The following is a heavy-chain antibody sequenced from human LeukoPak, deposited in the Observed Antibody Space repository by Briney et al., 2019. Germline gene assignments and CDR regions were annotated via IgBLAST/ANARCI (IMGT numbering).Heavy chain of an antibody. V-gene: IGHV6-1*01. Sequence: SQTLSLTGAISQYSVSSNSAAWNWIRQSPSRGLEWLGRTYYRSKWYYDYAVSVKSRITINPDTSKNQFSLQLNSVTPEDTAVYYCARGPQLVDYYYVDVWGKGTTVTVSS. CDR2: TYYRSKWYY. J-gene: IGHJ6*03. D-gene: IGHD6-13*01. CDR1: QYSVSSNSAA. CDR3: ARGPQLVDYYYVDV.